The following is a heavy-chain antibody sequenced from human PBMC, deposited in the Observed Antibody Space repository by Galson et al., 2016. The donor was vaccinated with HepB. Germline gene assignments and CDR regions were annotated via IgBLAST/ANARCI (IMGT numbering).Heavy chain of an antibody. CDR2: IYWDDDK. J-gene: IGHJ5*02. CDR1: GFSLSTSGVG. CDR3: AHKGPMVRGFGWFDP. D-gene: IGHD3-10*01. V-gene: IGHV2-5*02. Sequence: PALVKPTQTLTLTCTFSGFSLSTSGVGVGWIRQPPGKALEWLALIYWDDDKRYSPSLKSRLTITKDTSKNQVVLTMTNMDPVDTATYYCAHKGPMVRGFGWFDPWGQGTLVTVSS.